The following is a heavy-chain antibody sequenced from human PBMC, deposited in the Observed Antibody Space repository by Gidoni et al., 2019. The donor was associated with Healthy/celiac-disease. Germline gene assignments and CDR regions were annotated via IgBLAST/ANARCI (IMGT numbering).Heavy chain of an antibody. CDR2: ISYDGSNK. CDR3: AKDLSRGALYYDILTEIDYYYYYGMDV. Sequence: QVQLVESGGGVVQPGRSLRLSCAASGFTFSSYGMHWVRQAPGKGLEWVAVISYDGSNKYYADSVKGRFTISRDNSKNTLYLQMNSLRAEDTAVYYCAKDLSRGALYYDILTEIDYYYYYGMDVWGQGTTVTVSS. J-gene: IGHJ6*02. V-gene: IGHV3-30*18. D-gene: IGHD3-9*01. CDR1: GFTFSSYG.